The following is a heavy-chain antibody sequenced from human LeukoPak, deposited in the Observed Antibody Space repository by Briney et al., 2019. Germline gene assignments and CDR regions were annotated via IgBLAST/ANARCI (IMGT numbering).Heavy chain of an antibody. V-gene: IGHV3-43*02. Sequence: GGSLRLSCAASGFTFDDYAMHWVRQAPGKGLEWVSLISVAGGSTYYADSVKGRFTISRDNSKNSLYLQMNSLRTEDTALYYCAKDAEPDYAIYYYMDVWGKGTTVTVSS. CDR2: ISVAGGST. J-gene: IGHJ6*03. CDR1: GFTFDDYA. CDR3: AKDAEPDYAIYYYMDV. D-gene: IGHD4-17*01.